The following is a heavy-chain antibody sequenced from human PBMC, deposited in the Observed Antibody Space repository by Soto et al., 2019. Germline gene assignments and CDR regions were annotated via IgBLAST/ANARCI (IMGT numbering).Heavy chain of an antibody. Sequence: SETLSLTCAVSSGSISSSNWWSWVRQPPGKGLEWIGEIYHSGSTNYNPSLKSRVTISVDKSKNQFSLKLSSVTAADTAVYYCARAYSSHSNLFDPWGQGTLVTVSS. CDR3: ARAYSSHSNLFDP. J-gene: IGHJ5*02. D-gene: IGHD6-13*01. CDR1: SGSISSSNW. V-gene: IGHV4-4*02. CDR2: IYHSGST.